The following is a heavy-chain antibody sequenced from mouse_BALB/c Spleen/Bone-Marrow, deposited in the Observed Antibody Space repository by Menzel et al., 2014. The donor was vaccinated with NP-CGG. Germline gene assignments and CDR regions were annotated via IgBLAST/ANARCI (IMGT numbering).Heavy chain of an antibody. CDR3: ARYDYDVGYFDY. Sequence: EVHLVESGPGLAKPSQSLSLPCTVTGYSITSDYAWNWIRQFPGNKLEWMGYISYSDSSSYNPSLESRISITRDTSKTQFFLQLHSVTTEDTATYYCARYDYDVGYFDYWGQGTTLTVSS. CDR2: ISYSDSS. V-gene: IGHV3-2*02. CDR1: GYSITSDYA. D-gene: IGHD2-4*01. J-gene: IGHJ2*01.